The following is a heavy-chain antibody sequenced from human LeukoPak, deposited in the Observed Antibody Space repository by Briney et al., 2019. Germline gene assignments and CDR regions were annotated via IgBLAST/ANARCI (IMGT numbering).Heavy chain of an antibody. J-gene: IGHJ3*02. V-gene: IGHV3-74*01. CDR1: GFTFSSYW. Sequence: GGSLRLSCAASGFTFSSYWMHWVRQAPGKGLVWVSRINSDGSSTSYADSVKGRFTISRDNAKNTLYLQMNSLRVEDTAVFYCAKRYGSGTYLSAFDIWGQGTMVTVSS. CDR3: AKRYGSGTYLSAFDI. CDR2: INSDGSST. D-gene: IGHD3-10*01.